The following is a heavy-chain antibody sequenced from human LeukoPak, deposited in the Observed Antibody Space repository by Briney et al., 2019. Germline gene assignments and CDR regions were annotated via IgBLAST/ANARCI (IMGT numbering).Heavy chain of an antibody. D-gene: IGHD2-2*02. Sequence: GGSLRLSCAASGFTFSSYSMNWVRQAPGKGLEWVSYISSSSSTIHYADSVKGRFTISRDNAKNSLYLQMNSLRDEDTAVYFCARDPLYCGSTTCYNYYYAVDVWGQGTTVTVSS. CDR3: ARDPLYCGSTTCYNYYYAVDV. CDR2: ISSSSSTI. CDR1: GFTFSSYS. V-gene: IGHV3-48*02. J-gene: IGHJ6*02.